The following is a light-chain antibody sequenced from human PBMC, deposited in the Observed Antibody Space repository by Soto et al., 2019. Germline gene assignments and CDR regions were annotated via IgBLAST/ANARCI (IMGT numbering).Light chain of an antibody. CDR1: QSVSTY. CDR3: QQRSNYPLT. V-gene: IGKV3-11*01. CDR2: DAS. J-gene: IGKJ4*01. Sequence: EIVLTQSPATLSLSPGERATLSCRASQSVSTYLAWYQQKPGQAPRLLIYDASNRATGIPARSSGSGSGTDFTLTISSLEPEDFAVYYCQQRSNYPLTFGGGTNMEIK.